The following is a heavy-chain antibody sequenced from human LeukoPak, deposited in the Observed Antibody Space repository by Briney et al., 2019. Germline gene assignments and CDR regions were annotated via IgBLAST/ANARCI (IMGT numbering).Heavy chain of an antibody. CDR2: ISWNSGSI. CDR3: AKDILPGIAAPGYPDY. J-gene: IGHJ4*02. Sequence: PGGSLRLSCAASRFIFSNYWMSWVRQAPGKGLEWVSGISWNSGSIAYADSVKGRFTISRDNARNSLYLQMNSLRAEDMALYYCAKDILPGIAAPGYPDYWGQGTLVTVSS. V-gene: IGHV3-9*03. CDR1: RFIFSNYW. D-gene: IGHD6-13*01.